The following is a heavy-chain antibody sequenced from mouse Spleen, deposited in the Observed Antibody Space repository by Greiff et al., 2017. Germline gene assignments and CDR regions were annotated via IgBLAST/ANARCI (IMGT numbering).Heavy chain of an antibody. Sequence: VQGVESGPELVKPGASVKLSCKASGYTFTSYDINWVKQRPGQGLEWIGWIYPRDGSTKYNEKFKGKATLTVDTSSSTAYMELHSLTSEDSAVYFCARLKYFDVWGAGTTVTVSS. CDR1: GYTFTSYD. J-gene: IGHJ1*01. CDR2: IYPRDGST. V-gene: IGHV1-85*01. CDR3: ARLKYFDV.